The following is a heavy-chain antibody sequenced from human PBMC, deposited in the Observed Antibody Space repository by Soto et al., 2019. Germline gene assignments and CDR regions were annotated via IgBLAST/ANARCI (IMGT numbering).Heavy chain of an antibody. V-gene: IGHV4-31*03. D-gene: IGHD3-10*01. CDR3: ERAASPYYHNDAFDI. J-gene: IGHJ3*02. Sequence: PLSLTCTVSGGSISSGGYYWSWIRQHPGKGLEWIGYIYYSGSTYYNPSLKSRVTISVDTSKNQFSLKLSSVTAADTAVYYCERAASPYYHNDAFDIWGQGTMVTVSS. CDR2: IYYSGST. CDR1: GGSISSGGYY.